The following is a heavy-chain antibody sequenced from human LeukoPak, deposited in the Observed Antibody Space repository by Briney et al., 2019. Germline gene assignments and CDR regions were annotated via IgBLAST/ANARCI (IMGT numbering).Heavy chain of an antibody. CDR3: ATKKVATGDWYFDP. CDR1: GFTFSSYG. D-gene: IGHD2-21*01. V-gene: IGHV3-33*01. CDR2: IWFDGSNI. Sequence: GGSLRLSCAASGFTFSSYGMHWVRQAPGKGLEWVALIWFDGSNIYYADSVKGRFTISRDNARNSLYLQMNSLRAEDTAVYYCATKKVATGDWYFDPWGQGTLVTVSS. J-gene: IGHJ5*02.